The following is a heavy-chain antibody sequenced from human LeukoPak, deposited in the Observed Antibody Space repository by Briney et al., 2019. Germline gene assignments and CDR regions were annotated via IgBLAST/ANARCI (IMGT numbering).Heavy chain of an antibody. CDR1: GYTFSDYY. Sequence: ASVKISCKASGYTFSDYYIHWVQQAPGQGLEWMGWITPNSGGTKYAQRFQGRVTMTRDTSISTAYMDLSSLGSDDTAVFYCVRKSATRRTSEFDYWGQGTPVTVSS. V-gene: IGHV1-2*02. D-gene: IGHD2-15*01. CDR2: ITPNSGGT. CDR3: VRKSATRRTSEFDY. J-gene: IGHJ4*02.